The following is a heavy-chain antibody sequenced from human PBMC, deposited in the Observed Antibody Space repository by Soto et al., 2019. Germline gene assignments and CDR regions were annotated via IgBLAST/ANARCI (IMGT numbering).Heavy chain of an antibody. Sequence: QVQLQESGPGLVKPSQTLSLTCTVSGGSISSGGYYWSWIRQHPGKGLEWIGYIDYSGSTYYNPSLKSRVTISVDTSKNQFSLKLSSVTAADTAVYYCARVHYYDGSGLYYFDYWGQGTLVTVSS. J-gene: IGHJ4*02. CDR2: IDYSGST. V-gene: IGHV4-31*03. CDR3: ARVHYYDGSGLYYFDY. D-gene: IGHD3-22*01. CDR1: GGSISSGGYY.